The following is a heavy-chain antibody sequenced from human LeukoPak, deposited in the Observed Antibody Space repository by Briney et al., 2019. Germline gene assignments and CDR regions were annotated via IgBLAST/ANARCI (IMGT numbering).Heavy chain of an antibody. CDR2: XXSKTDGGTT. D-gene: IGHD2-15*01. V-gene: IGHV3-15*01. J-gene: IGHJ4*02. CDR1: GFTFSNAW. CDR3: TTGRYCSGGSCYGDY. Sequence: GGSLRLPCAASGFTFSNAWMSWVRQAPGKGLXXXXXXXSKTDGGTTDYAAPVKGRFTISRDDSKNTLYLQMNSLKTEDTAVYYCTTGRYCSGGSCYGDYWGQGTLVTVSS.